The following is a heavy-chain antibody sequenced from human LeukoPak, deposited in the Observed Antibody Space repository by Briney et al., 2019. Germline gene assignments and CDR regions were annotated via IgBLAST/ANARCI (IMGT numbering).Heavy chain of an antibody. Sequence: SETLSLTCAVSGGSISSSNFFWAWVRQPPGKGLEWIATIYHSGTTYYNPSLKSRVTISVDTSKNQFSLKLSSVTAADTAVYYCARAIEVGAMTPFDYWGQGTLVTVSS. CDR1: GGSISSSNFF. V-gene: IGHV4-39*07. J-gene: IGHJ4*02. CDR3: ARAIEVGAMTPFDY. CDR2: IYHSGTT. D-gene: IGHD1-26*01.